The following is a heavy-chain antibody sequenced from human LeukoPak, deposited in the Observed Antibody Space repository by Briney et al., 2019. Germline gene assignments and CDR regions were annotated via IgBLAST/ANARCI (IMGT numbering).Heavy chain of an antibody. CDR3: ARTRITMVRGACYFDY. Sequence: GGSLRLSCAASGFTFSDYYMSWIRQAPGKGLEWVSYISSSGSTIYYADSVKGRFTISRDNAKNSLYLQMNSLRAEDTAVYYCARTRITMVRGACYFDYXXXXTXVXVSX. J-gene: IGHJ4*01. CDR2: ISSSGSTI. V-gene: IGHV3-11*01. D-gene: IGHD3-10*01. CDR1: GFTFSDYY.